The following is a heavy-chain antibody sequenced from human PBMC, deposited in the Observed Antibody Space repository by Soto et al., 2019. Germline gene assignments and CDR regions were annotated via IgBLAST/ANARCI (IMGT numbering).Heavy chain of an antibody. J-gene: IGHJ6*03. Sequence: GGSLRLSCAASGFTFSSYWMSWVRQAPGKGLEWVANIKQDGSEKYYVDSVKGRFTISRDNAKNSLYLQMNSLRAEDTAVYYCARLKEGIFGYYMDVWGKGTTVTVSS. CDR1: GFTFSSYW. D-gene: IGHD3-3*01. CDR3: ARLKEGIFGYYMDV. CDR2: IKQDGSEK. V-gene: IGHV3-7*01.